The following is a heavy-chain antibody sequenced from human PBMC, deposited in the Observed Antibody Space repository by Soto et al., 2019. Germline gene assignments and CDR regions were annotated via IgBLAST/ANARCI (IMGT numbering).Heavy chain of an antibody. CDR3: ARDLGMVRGQKTNWFDP. CDR2: IIPIFGTA. D-gene: IGHD3-10*01. CDR1: GGTFSSYA. V-gene: IGHV1-69*13. Sequence: VKVSCKASGGTFSSYAISWVRQAPGQGLEWMGGIIPIFGTANYAQKFQGRVTITADESTSTAYMELSSLRSEDTAVYYCARDLGMVRGQKTNWFDPWGQGTLVTVSS. J-gene: IGHJ5*02.